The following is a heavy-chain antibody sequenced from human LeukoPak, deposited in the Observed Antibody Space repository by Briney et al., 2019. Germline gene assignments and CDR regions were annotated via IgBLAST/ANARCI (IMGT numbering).Heavy chain of an antibody. Sequence: ASVKVSCKASGYTFTSYYMHWVRQAPGQGLEWMGIINPSGGSTSYAQKFQGRVAMTRDMSTSTVYMELSSLRSEDTAVYYCARDIWSAMALDYWGQGTLVTVSS. CDR1: GYTFTSYY. V-gene: IGHV1-46*01. J-gene: IGHJ4*02. D-gene: IGHD5-18*01. CDR3: ARDIWSAMALDY. CDR2: INPSGGST.